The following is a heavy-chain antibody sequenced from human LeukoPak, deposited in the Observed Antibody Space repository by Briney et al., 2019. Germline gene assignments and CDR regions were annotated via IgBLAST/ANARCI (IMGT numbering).Heavy chain of an antibody. Sequence: ETLCLTCTVCGGSISRYYRRWIRQPPGKGLEWMGDNYYSGSTNYNPFIKSRDTISVDTSMNHCSLKLSSVTAADTAVYYCTIQHRGWELGSSDYYDYNGMDDWGQGTTVTVSS. D-gene: IGHD1-26*01. CDR1: GGSISRYY. CDR2: NYYSGST. V-gene: IGHV4-59*08. CDR3: TIQHRGWELGSSDYYDYNGMDD. J-gene: IGHJ6*02.